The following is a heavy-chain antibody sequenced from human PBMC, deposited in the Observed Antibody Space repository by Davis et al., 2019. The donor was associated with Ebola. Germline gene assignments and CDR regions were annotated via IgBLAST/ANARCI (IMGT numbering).Heavy chain of an antibody. D-gene: IGHD2-21*01. CDR1: GFTFSSST. J-gene: IGHJ4*02. V-gene: IGHV3-21*01. CDR3: ATVKWGLLFFR. CDR2: ISNSGGYK. Sequence: GESPKLSCAVSGFTFSSSTMTWVRQAPGKGLEWVSSISNSGGYKYYGESMKGRFTIPRDNSKNSLFLQMDSLRVEDTAVYYCATVKWGLLFFRWGQGTLVTVSS.